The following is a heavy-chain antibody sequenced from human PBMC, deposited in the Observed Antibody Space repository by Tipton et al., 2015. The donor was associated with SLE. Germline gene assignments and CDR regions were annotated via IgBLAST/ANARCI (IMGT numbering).Heavy chain of an antibody. CDR1: GFTFSNYA. CDR2: ISSGDGATT. V-gene: IGHV3-23*01. J-gene: IGHJ4*02. CDR3: AKSQGLTLLRGEDIDY. Sequence: GSLRLSCAASGFTFSNYAMTWVRQGPGKGLEWVSVISSGDGATTFYADSVKGRFTISKDNSKNTLYLQMNSLRAEDTAVYYCAKSQGLTLLRGEDIDYWGQGTQATVSS. D-gene: IGHD2-15*01.